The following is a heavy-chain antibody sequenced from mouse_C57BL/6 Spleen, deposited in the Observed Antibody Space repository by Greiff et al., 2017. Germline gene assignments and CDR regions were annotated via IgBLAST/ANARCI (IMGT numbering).Heavy chain of an antibody. J-gene: IGHJ1*03. Sequence: VKLQQSGAELARPGASVKLSCKASGYTFTSYGISWVKQRTGQGLEWIGEIYPRSGNTYYNEKFKGKATLTADKSSSTAYMELRSLTSEDSAVYFCAREYYGSSYWYFDVWGTGTTVTVSS. CDR3: AREYYGSSYWYFDV. V-gene: IGHV1-81*01. D-gene: IGHD1-1*01. CDR2: IYPRSGNT. CDR1: GYTFTSYG.